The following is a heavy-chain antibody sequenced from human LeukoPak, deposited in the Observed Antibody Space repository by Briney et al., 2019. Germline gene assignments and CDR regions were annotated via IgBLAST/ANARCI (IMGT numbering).Heavy chain of an antibody. CDR1: GYTFTSYY. V-gene: IGHV1-69*13. CDR2: IIPIFGTA. CDR3: ARAHSSGYYY. Sequence: ASVKVSCKASGYTFTSYYMHWVRQAPGQGLEWMGGIIPIFGTANYAQKFQGRVTITADESTSTAYMELSSLRSEDTAVYYCARAHSSGYYYWGQGTLVTVSS. D-gene: IGHD3-22*01. J-gene: IGHJ4*02.